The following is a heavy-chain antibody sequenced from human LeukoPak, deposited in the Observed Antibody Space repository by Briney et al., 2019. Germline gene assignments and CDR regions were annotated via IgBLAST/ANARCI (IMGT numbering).Heavy chain of an antibody. CDR3: GRIRGYDFWSRGAFDI. J-gene: IGHJ3*02. V-gene: IGHV5-51*01. D-gene: IGHD3-3*01. Sequence: GESLKISCKGSGYSFDMYWTGWVRQMPGKGLEWMGIIYPGDSQTAYSPSFQGQVTISADKSISTAYLQWRSPKASDTAIYYCGRIRGYDFWSRGAFDIWGQGTMVTVSS. CDR1: GYSFDMYW. CDR2: IYPGDSQT.